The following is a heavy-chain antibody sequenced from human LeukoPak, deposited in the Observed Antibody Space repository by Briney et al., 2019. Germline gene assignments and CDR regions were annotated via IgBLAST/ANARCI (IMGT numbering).Heavy chain of an antibody. Sequence: ASVKVSCKVSGYTLTELSTHWVRQAPGNGLEWMGGFDPEDGETIYAQKFQGRVTMTEDTSTDTAYMELSSLRSEDTAVYYCATFTPLRYFDWLLEGDYWGQGTLVTVSS. V-gene: IGHV1-24*01. CDR3: ATFTPLRYFDWLLEGDY. D-gene: IGHD3-9*01. CDR1: GYTLTELS. J-gene: IGHJ4*02. CDR2: FDPEDGET.